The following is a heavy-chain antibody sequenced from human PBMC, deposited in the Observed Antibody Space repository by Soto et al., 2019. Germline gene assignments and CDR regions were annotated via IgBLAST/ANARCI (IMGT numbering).Heavy chain of an antibody. CDR2: ISGSGGST. D-gene: IGHD3-3*01. CDR1: EFTISSYS. Sequence: GGSVRLSCAASEFTISSYSMSCDRQDPGKGLEWVSAISGSGGSTYYADSVKGRFTISRDNSKNTLYLQMNSLRAEDTAVYYCAKDFAIFDNWFDPWGQGTLVTVSS. V-gene: IGHV3-23*01. J-gene: IGHJ5*02. CDR3: AKDFAIFDNWFDP.